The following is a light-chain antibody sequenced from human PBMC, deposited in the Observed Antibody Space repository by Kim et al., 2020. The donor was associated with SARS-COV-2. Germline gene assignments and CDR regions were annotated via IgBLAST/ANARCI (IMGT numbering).Light chain of an antibody. CDR2: GAS. V-gene: IGKV3-20*01. J-gene: IGKJ4*01. CDR1: QVVSGGY. CDR3: QQYGSSRGT. Sequence: RGERATQPYRASQVVSGGYLAWSQQKPGQAPRLLNYGASSGATGIPDRFSGSGSGTDLTLTISRLEPEDFAVYYCQQYGSSRGTFGGGTKVDI.